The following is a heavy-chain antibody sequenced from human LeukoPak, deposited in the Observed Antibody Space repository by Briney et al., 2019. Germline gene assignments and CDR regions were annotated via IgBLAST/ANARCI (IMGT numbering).Heavy chain of an antibody. V-gene: IGHV3-23*01. CDR2: ISDSGGTA. J-gene: IGHJ4*02. CDR3: AKRGWELQVSSPYFDF. Sequence: GGSLRLSCAASGFTFSSYAMSWVRQAPGKGLEWVSGISDSGGTAHYADSVKGRFTISRDNSKNTLYLQMNSLRADDTAIYYCAKRGWELQVSSPYFDFWGQGTLVTVSS. CDR1: GFTFSSYA. D-gene: IGHD1-26*01.